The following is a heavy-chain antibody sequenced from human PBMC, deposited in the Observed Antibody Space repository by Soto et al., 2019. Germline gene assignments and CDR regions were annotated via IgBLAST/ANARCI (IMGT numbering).Heavy chain of an antibody. V-gene: IGHV3-30*18. CDR1: GFTFSSDG. D-gene: IGHD3-3*01. J-gene: IGHJ3*01. CDR2: ISYDGSNN. CDR3: AKEASRKDDFWSWYDAFDF. Sequence: QVQLVESGGGVVQPGRSLRLSCAASGFTFSSDGMHWVRQAPGKGLECVAVISYDGSNNYYADSVKGRFTISRDNSKNTLYLQMNSVIAEDTAVYYCAKEASRKDDFWSWYDAFDFWCQGPMVTDSS.